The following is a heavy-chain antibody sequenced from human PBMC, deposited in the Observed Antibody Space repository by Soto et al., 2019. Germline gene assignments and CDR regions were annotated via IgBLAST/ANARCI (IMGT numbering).Heavy chain of an antibody. CDR3: AVMAGLVVSDDYGLDV. Sequence: QVHLVESGGGVVQPGRSLRLSCVASGFSFSDYSIHWVRQAPGKGLEWVAFISYVGDKKFFADSVKGRFNISRDNAKNTVYLQMSSLRPEDTAVFHCAVMAGLVVSDDYGLDVWGQGTTVTVSS. CDR2: ISYVGDKK. J-gene: IGHJ6*02. CDR1: GFSFSDYS. D-gene: IGHD2-21*01. V-gene: IGHV3-30-3*01.